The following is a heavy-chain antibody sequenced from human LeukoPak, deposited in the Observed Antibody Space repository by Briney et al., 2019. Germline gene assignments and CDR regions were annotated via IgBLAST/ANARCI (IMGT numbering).Heavy chain of an antibody. V-gene: IGHV3-23*01. J-gene: IGHJ4*02. CDR2: MSASDAST. Sequence: GGSLRLSCAAAGFTFRSYAMNWVRQGPGKGLEWVSTMSASDASTYYADSVKGRFTISRDNSKNTLYLQMNSLRAEDTAVYYCAKGSAVADIYFDYWGQGTLVTVSS. D-gene: IGHD6-19*01. CDR1: GFTFRSYA. CDR3: AKGSAVADIYFDY.